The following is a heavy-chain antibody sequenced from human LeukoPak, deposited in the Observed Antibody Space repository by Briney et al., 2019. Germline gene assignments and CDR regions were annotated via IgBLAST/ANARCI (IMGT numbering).Heavy chain of an antibody. CDR1: GGSINSYY. CDR3: ARDKTGWFDP. CDR2: IYYSGST. D-gene: IGHD1-14*01. J-gene: IGHJ5*02. Sequence: SETLSLTCTVSGGSINSYYWSWIRQPPGKGLEWIGYIYYSGSTNYNPSLKSRVTISVDTSKTQFSLKLRSVTAADTAVYYCARDKTGWFDPWGQGTLVTASS. V-gene: IGHV4-59*01.